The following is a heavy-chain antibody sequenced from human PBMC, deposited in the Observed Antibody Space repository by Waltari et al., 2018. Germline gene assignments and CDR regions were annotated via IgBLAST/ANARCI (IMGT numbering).Heavy chain of an antibody. V-gene: IGHV3-66*02. Sequence: ELQLVESGGGLVQPGGSLRLSWAASGFPVTNNYMSLVRQAPGKGLEWVSIIYSRGATYYAESVKGRFTISRDNSNTLYLQMRSLRTEDTAVYYCARHCGGDCLHWYFDLWGRGTLVTVSS. J-gene: IGHJ2*01. CDR1: GFPVTNNY. D-gene: IGHD2-21*01. CDR3: ARHCGGDCLHWYFDL. CDR2: IYSRGAT.